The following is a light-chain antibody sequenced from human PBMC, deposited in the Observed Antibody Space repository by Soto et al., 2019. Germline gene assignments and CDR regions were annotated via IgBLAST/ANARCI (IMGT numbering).Light chain of an antibody. CDR3: QQSYITPWT. V-gene: IGKV1-39*01. CDR2: TAS. J-gene: IGKJ1*01. CDR1: QSISNY. Sequence: DIQMTQSPSSLSASVGDRVTITCRASQSISNYLNWYQQKPGRAPKLLIYTASSLQRGVSSRFSGSGSGTGFTLTINSLQPDDFATYFCQQSYITPWTFGQGTKVDIK.